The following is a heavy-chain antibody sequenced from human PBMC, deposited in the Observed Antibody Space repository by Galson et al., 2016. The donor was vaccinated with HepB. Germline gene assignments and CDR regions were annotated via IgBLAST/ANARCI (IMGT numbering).Heavy chain of an antibody. Sequence: SETLSLTCAVSGDSISSNIWWTWVRQPPGKGLEWIGEVFHSGSPKYNPSLKSRVTMSVDKSKNQFSLELTTVTAADTAVYYCARVVRAADGIGHWGPGTLVTVSA. CDR2: VFHSGSP. CDR1: GDSISSNIW. J-gene: IGHJ1*01. CDR3: ARVVRAADGIGH. V-gene: IGHV4-4*02. D-gene: IGHD6-13*01.